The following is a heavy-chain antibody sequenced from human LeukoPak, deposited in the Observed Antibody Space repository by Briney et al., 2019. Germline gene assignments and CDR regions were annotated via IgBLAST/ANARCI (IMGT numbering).Heavy chain of an antibody. Sequence: GGSLRLSCAASGFTFSSYSMNWVRQAPGKGLEWVSSISSSSSYIYYADSVKGRFTISRDNAKNSLYLQTNSLRAEDTAVYYCASTGGGSLIDYWGQGTLVTVSS. V-gene: IGHV3-21*01. CDR1: GFTFSSYS. CDR3: ASTGGGSLIDY. CDR2: ISSSSSYI. D-gene: IGHD1-26*01. J-gene: IGHJ4*02.